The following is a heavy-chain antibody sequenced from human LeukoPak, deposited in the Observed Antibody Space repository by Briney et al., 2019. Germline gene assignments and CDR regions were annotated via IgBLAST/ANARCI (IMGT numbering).Heavy chain of an antibody. V-gene: IGHV1-69*06. J-gene: IGHJ3*02. CDR3: ARVVGYCSGGSGYHFDI. CDR2: IIPIFGTA. Sequence: GASVKVSCKASRYSFTYHYMHWLRPATGQGLEWMGGIIPIFGTANYAQKFQGRVTITADKSTSTAYMELSSLRSEDTAVYYCARVVGYCSGGSGYHFDIWGQGTMVTVSS. CDR1: RYSFTYHY. D-gene: IGHD2-15*01.